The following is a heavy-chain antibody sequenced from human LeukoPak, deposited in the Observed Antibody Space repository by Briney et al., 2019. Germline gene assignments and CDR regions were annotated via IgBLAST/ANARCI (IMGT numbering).Heavy chain of an antibody. D-gene: IGHD6-6*01. J-gene: IGHJ2*01. CDR3: ARRPYWYFDL. Sequence: SETLSLTCSVSSDSISTHSWSWIRQPPGPRLKWLGHISPSGNTNYNPSLKSRVTMSLDTSKNHFSLKLPSVTAADTAVYYCARRPYWYFDLWGRGTLVTVSS. V-gene: IGHV4-4*07. CDR1: SDSISTHS. CDR2: ISPSGNT.